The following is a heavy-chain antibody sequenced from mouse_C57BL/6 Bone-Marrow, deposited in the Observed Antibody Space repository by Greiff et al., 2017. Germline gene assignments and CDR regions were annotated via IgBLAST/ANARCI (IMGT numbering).Heavy chain of an antibody. J-gene: IGHJ2*01. CDR1: GYTFTSYG. CDR2: IYPRSGNT. D-gene: IGHD1-1*01. Sequence: QVQLQQSGAELARPGASVSLSCKASGYTFTSYGFSWVKQRTGQGLEWIGEIYPRSGNTYYNDKFKGKATLTADKSSTTAHMELRRLTSEDSAVYFCASSYYHGYSYDYWGQGTTLTVSS. CDR3: ASSYYHGYSYDY. V-gene: IGHV1-81*01.